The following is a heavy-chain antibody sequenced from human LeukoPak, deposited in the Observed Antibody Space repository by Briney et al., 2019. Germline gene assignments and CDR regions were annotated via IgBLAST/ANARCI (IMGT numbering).Heavy chain of an antibody. D-gene: IGHD5-18*01. CDR2: INPSGGST. CDR1: GYIFTHSY. J-gene: IGHJ4*02. CDR3: AKAVGDDYGYRYYFDY. Sequence: ASVKVSCKASGYIFTHSYIHWVRQAPGQGLDWMGLINPSGGSTSYAQEFQGRVAMTRDTSTSTIYMELSSLRSEDTAVYYCAKAVGDDYGYRYYFDYWGQGTLVTVSS. V-gene: IGHV1-46*01.